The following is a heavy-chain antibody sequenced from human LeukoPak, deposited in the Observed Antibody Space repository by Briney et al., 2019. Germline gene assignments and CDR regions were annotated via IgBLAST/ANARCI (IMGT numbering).Heavy chain of an antibody. CDR3: ARAGYGGNSEVVWFDP. J-gene: IGHJ5*02. D-gene: IGHD4-23*01. Sequence: SETLSLTCTVSGGSISSGSYYRSWIRQPAGKGLEWIGRIYTSGSTNYNPSLKSRVTISVDTSKNQFSLKLSSVTAADTAVYYCARAGYGGNSEVVWFDPWGQGTLVTVSS. V-gene: IGHV4-61*02. CDR2: IYTSGST. CDR1: GGSISSGSYY.